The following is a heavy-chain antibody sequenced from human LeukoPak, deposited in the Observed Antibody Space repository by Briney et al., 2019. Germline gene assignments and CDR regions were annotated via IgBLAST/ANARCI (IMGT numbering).Heavy chain of an antibody. D-gene: IGHD3-3*01. CDR2: VHYSGST. J-gene: IGHJ5*02. V-gene: IGHV4-39*01. CDR3: ARLFFVIDT. CDR1: GASISNSAYY. Sequence: PSETLSLICTVSGASISNSAYYWLWIRQPPGEGLECIGTVHYSGSTFYNPSLKSRVNISVDTSKNQFSLQLSSVTAADPAVYYCARLFFVIDTWGQGTLVTVSS.